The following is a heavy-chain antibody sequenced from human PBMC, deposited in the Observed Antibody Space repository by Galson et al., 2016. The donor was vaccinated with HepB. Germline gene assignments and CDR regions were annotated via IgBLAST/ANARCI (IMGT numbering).Heavy chain of an antibody. J-gene: IGHJ6*02. Sequence: SLRLSCAASGFTFSSYAMSWVRQAPGKGLEWVSAISGSGGNSFYADSVQGRFTISRDNSKNTVFLEMNSLRAEDTAVYYCAKRAHATGDYCGMDVWGQGTTVTVSS. V-gene: IGHV3-23*01. CDR3: AKRAHATGDYCGMDV. D-gene: IGHD2-15*01. CDR1: GFTFSSYA. CDR2: ISGSGGNS.